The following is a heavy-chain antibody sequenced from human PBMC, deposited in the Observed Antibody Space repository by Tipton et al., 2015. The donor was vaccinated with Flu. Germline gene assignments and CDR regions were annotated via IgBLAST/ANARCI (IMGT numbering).Heavy chain of an antibody. D-gene: IGHD6-13*01. CDR2: INTSGST. J-gene: IGHJ6*02. Sequence: TLSLTCTVSGDSITSGGLYWSWIRQPAGKGLEWIGRINTSGSTDYNPSLQSRVTISVDTSKNQFSLRLSSVTAADTAVYYCATAAGSHHYYYYALDVWGQGTTVNVSS. CDR3: ATAAGSHHYYYYALDV. V-gene: IGHV4-61*02. CDR1: GDSITSGGLY.